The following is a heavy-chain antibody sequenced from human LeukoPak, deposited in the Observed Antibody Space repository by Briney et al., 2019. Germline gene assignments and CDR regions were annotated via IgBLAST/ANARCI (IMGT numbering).Heavy chain of an antibody. V-gene: IGHV4-59*01. Sequence: SETLPLTCTVSGVSISSYYWSWIRQPPGKGLEWIGYIYYSGSTNYNPSLKSRVTISVDTSKNQFSLKLSSVTAADTAVYYCARGHLQWLTPRKGYYYGMDVWGQGTTVTVSS. D-gene: IGHD6-19*01. CDR2: IYYSGST. J-gene: IGHJ6*02. CDR1: GVSISSYY. CDR3: ARGHLQWLTPRKGYYYGMDV.